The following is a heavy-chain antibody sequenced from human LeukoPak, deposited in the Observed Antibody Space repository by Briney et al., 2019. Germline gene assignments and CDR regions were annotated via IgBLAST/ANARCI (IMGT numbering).Heavy chain of an antibody. Sequence: GESLKISCKGSGYSFTSYWIGWVRQMPGKGLEWMGIIYPGDSDTRYSPSFQGQVTISADKSISTAYLQWSSLKASDIAMYYCARSEYDILTGYSRNWFDPWGQGTLVTVSS. CDR2: IYPGDSDT. CDR3: ARSEYDILTGYSRNWFDP. V-gene: IGHV5-51*01. J-gene: IGHJ5*02. D-gene: IGHD3-9*01. CDR1: GYSFTSYW.